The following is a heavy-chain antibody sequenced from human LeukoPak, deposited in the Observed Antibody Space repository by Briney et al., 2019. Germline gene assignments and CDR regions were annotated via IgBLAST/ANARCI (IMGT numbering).Heavy chain of an antibody. V-gene: IGHV3-23*01. CDR3: AKRSYSSGWYSYFQH. D-gene: IGHD6-13*01. CDR1: GFTFSSYA. Sequence: PGASLRLSCAASGFTFSSYAMSWVRQAPGKGLEWVSAISGSGGSTYYADSVKGRFTISRDNSKNTLYLQMNSLRAEDTAVYYCAKRSYSSGWYSYFQHWGQGTLVTVSS. CDR2: ISGSGGST. J-gene: IGHJ1*01.